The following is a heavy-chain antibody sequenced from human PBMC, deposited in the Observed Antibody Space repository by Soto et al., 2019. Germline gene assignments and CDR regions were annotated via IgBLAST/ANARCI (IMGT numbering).Heavy chain of an antibody. V-gene: IGHV1-18*01. CDR3: ARDYPRGGYNHY. J-gene: IGHJ4*02. CDR1: GYPFTSYG. D-gene: IGHD6-25*01. Sequence: ASLKVSCKASGYPFTSYGISWVRQAPGQGHEWMGWISAYNGNTNYAQKLQGRVTMTTDTSTSTAYMELRSLRSDDTAVYYCARDYPRGGYNHYWGQGTLVTVSS. CDR2: ISAYNGNT.